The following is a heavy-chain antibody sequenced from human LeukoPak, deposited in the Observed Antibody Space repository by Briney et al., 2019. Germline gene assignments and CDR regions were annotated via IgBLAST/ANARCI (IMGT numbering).Heavy chain of an antibody. CDR3: ARRQKYCSSTSCLYWFDP. V-gene: IGHV4-39*01. CDR1: GGSISSSSYY. Sequence: SETLSLTCTVSGGSISSSSYYWGLIRQPPGKGLEWIGSIYYSGSTYYNPSLKSRVTISVDTSKNQFSLKLSSVTAADTAVYYCARRQKYCSSTSCLYWFDPWGQGTLVTVSS. CDR2: IYYSGST. J-gene: IGHJ5*02. D-gene: IGHD2-2*01.